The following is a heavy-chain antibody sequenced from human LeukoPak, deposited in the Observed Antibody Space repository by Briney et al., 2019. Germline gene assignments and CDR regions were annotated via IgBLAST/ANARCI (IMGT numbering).Heavy chain of an antibody. D-gene: IGHD2-21*02. J-gene: IGHJ6*03. V-gene: IGHV3-23*01. CDR3: ARDKAEYCGGDCYPYYYYYMDV. Sequence: GGSLRLSCAASGLTFSSYAMSWVRQAPGKGLEWVSAISGSGGSTYYADSVKGRFTISRDNSKNTPYLQMNSLRAEDTAVYYCARDKAEYCGGDCYPYYYYYMDVWGKGTTVTVSS. CDR1: GLTFSSYA. CDR2: ISGSGGST.